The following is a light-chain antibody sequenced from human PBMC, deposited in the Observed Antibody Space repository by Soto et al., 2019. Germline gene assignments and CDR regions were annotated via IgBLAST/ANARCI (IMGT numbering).Light chain of an antibody. CDR1: QSIVTW. J-gene: IGKJ1*01. CDR3: QQYHTYWT. CDR2: KAS. Sequence: DIPMTQSPSTLSASVGDRVTIACRASQSIVTWLAWYQQKPGKAPNLLIYKASSLHNGVPSRFSGSGSGTEFTLTISSLQPDDSATYFCQQYHTYWTFGQGTKVEIK. V-gene: IGKV1-5*03.